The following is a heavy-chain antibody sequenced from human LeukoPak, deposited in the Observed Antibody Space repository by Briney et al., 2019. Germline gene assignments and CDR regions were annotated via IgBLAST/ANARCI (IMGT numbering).Heavy chain of an antibody. Sequence: ASVKVSCKASGYTFTSFYMHWVRQAPRQGLEWMGIINPSGGNPGYAQRFQGRLTMTRDTSTSTVYMELSSLTSEDTAVYYCARDLRYGDYIDYWGQGTLVTVSS. CDR2: INPSGGNP. J-gene: IGHJ4*02. V-gene: IGHV1-46*01. D-gene: IGHD4-17*01. CDR1: GYTFTSFY. CDR3: ARDLRYGDYIDY.